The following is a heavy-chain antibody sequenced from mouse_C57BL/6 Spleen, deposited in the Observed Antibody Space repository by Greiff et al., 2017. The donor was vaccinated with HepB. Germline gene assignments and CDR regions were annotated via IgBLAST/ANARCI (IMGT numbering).Heavy chain of an antibody. J-gene: IGHJ4*01. CDR1: GYTFTSYW. D-gene: IGHD2-5*01. Sequence: VQLQQPGAELVKPGASVKLSCKASGYTFTSYWMHWVKQRPGRGLEWIGRIDPNSGGTKYNEKFKSKATLTVDEPSSTAYMQLSSLTSEDSAVYYCARCPIVTPYYAMDYWGQGTSVTVSS. CDR2: IDPNSGGT. V-gene: IGHV1-72*01. CDR3: ARCPIVTPYYAMDY.